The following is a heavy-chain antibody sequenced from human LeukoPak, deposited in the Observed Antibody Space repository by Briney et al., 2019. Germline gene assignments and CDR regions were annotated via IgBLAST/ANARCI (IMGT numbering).Heavy chain of an antibody. D-gene: IGHD2-2*01. CDR2: IKQDGSEK. CDR3: XRDPIGYCSSTSCSPR. V-gene: IGHV3-7*01. CDR1: GFTFSSYW. Sequence: GGSLRLSCAASGFTFSSYWMSWVRQAPGKGLEWVANIKQDGSEKYYVDSVKGRFTISRDNAKNSLYLQMNSLRAEDTAVYYXXRDPIGYCSSTSCSPRWGQGTLVTVSS. J-gene: IGHJ4*02.